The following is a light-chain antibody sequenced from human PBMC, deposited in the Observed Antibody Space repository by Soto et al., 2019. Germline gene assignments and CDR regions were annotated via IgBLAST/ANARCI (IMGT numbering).Light chain of an antibody. J-gene: IGKJ4*01. V-gene: IGKV1-5*03. CDR2: QAS. CDR1: QTISYW. Sequence: DIRMTQSPSTLSASVGDRVTITCRASQTISYWLAWLQLKPGKAPKVLIYQASTLGSGVPSRFSGSGSGTEFTLTITSLQPDDCATYYCQHYSRYPLTFGGGTKVEI. CDR3: QHYSRYPLT.